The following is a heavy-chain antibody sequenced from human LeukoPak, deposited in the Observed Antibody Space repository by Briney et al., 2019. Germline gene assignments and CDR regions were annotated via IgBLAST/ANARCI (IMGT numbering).Heavy chain of an antibody. CDR2: IWYDGSNK. D-gene: IGHD3-16*01. Sequence: PGRSLRLSCAASGFTFSSYGMHWVRQAPGKGLEWVAVIWYDGSNKYYADSVKGRFTISRDNSKNTLYLQTNSLRAEDTAVYYCARDRWGAFDIWGQGTMVTVSS. CDR3: ARDRWGAFDI. J-gene: IGHJ3*02. CDR1: GFTFSSYG. V-gene: IGHV3-33*01.